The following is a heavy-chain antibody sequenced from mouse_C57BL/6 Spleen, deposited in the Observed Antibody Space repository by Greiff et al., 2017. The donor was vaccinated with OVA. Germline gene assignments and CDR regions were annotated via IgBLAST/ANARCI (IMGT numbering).Heavy chain of an antibody. J-gene: IGHJ4*01. V-gene: IGHV1-7*01. D-gene: IGHD1-1*01. CDR2: INPSSGYT. CDR3: ALLLLRDYYAMDY. Sequence: QVQLQQSGAELAKPGASVKLSCKASGYTFTSYWMHWVKQRPGQGLEWIGYINPSSGYTKYNQKFKDKATLTADKSSSTAYMQLSSLTYEDSAVYYCALLLLRDYYAMDYWGQGTSVTVSS. CDR1: GYTFTSYW.